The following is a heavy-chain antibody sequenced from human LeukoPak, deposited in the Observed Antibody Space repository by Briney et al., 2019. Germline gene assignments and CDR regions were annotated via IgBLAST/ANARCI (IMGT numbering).Heavy chain of an antibody. CDR2: ISGSGGST. J-gene: IGHJ6*02. Sequence: GSLRLSCAASGFTFSGYAMSWVRQAPGKGLEWVSAISGSGGSTYYADSVKGRFTISRDNSKNTLYLQMNSLRAEDTAVYYCAKSTRILNSYGMDVWGQGTTVTVSS. CDR1: GFTFSGYA. D-gene: IGHD2-8*01. CDR3: AKSTRILNSYGMDV. V-gene: IGHV3-23*01.